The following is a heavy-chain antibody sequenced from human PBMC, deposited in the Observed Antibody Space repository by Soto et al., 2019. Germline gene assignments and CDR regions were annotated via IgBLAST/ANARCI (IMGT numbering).Heavy chain of an antibody. CDR3: AKGRWELLGSDY. CDR1: GFTFSSYG. Sequence: GGSLRLSCAASGFTFSSYGMHWVRQAPGKGLEWVAVISYDGSNKYYADSVKGRFTISRDNSKNTLYLQMNSLRAEDTAVYYCAKGRWELLGSDYWGQGTLVTVS. V-gene: IGHV3-30*18. D-gene: IGHD1-26*01. CDR2: ISYDGSNK. J-gene: IGHJ4*02.